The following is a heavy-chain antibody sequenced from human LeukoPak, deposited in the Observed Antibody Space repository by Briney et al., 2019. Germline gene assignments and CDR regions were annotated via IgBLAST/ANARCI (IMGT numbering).Heavy chain of an antibody. J-gene: IGHJ4*02. V-gene: IGHV3-30*02. CDR1: GFTFSSYG. CDR2: IRYDGSNK. Sequence: GGSLRLSCAASGFTFSSYGMHWVRQAPGKGLEWVAFIRYDGSNKYYADSVKGRFTISRDNSKNTLYLQMNSLRAEDTAVYYCAKDYSPYCSSTSCYTADYWGQGTPVTVSS. CDR3: AKDYSPYCSSTSCYTADY. D-gene: IGHD2-2*02.